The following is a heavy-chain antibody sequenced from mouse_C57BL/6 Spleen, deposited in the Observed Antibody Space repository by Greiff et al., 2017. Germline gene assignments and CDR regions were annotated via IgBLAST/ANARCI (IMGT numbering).Heavy chain of an antibody. V-gene: IGHV5-16*01. J-gene: IGHJ4*01. D-gene: IGHD2-10*02. CDR3: ARQVYYYAMDY. CDR2: INYDGSST. Sequence: EVQLVESEGGLVQPGSSMKLSCTASGFTISDYYMAWVRQVPEKGLEWVANINYDGSSTYYLDSLKSRFIISRDNAKNILYLQMSSLKSENTATYYCARQVYYYAMDYWGQGTSVTVSS. CDR1: GFTISDYY.